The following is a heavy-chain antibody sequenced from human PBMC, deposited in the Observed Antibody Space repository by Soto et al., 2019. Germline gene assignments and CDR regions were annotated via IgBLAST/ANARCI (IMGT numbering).Heavy chain of an antibody. V-gene: IGHV4-61*01. CDR3: AGDGNVDRDRRGYYYYDMDV. D-gene: IGHD5-12*01. J-gene: IGHJ6*02. CDR1: GGSYCTGINY. CDR2: ISNSETS. Sequence: PSETLSLTCTVSGGSYCTGINYLTCIRQPPGGGLDRIGNISNSETSSYHPSLKTRVTIPEDTSKTQFALKLTSVNAADTAVTYSAGDGNVDRDRRGYYYYDMDVWGQGTTVTVS.